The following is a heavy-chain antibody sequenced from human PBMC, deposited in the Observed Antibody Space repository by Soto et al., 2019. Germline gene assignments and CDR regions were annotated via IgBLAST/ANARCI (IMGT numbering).Heavy chain of an antibody. CDR2: ISYDGSNK. D-gene: IGHD3-22*01. CDR1: WFTFSSHA. J-gene: IGHJ6*02. Sequence: PWGSLRLPFAASWFTFSSHAMHRVRQAPGKGLEWVAVISYDGSNKYYADSVKGRFTISRDNSKNTLYLQMNSLRAEDTAVYYCARGPEGGYYSHYYYGMDVWGQGTTVTVSS. CDR3: ARGPEGGYYSHYYYGMDV. V-gene: IGHV3-30-3*01.